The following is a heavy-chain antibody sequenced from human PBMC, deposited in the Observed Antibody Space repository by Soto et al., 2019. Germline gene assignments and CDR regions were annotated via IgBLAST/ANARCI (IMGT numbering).Heavy chain of an antibody. Sequence: SETLSLTCAVSGGSISSSNWWSWVRQPPGKGLEWIGEIYHSGSTNYNPSLKSRVTISVDKSKNQFSLKLSSVTAADTAVYYCARAAVAGTRWFDPWGQGTLVTVSS. CDR1: GGSISSSNW. CDR3: ARAAVAGTRWFDP. V-gene: IGHV4-4*02. D-gene: IGHD6-19*01. CDR2: IYHSGST. J-gene: IGHJ5*02.